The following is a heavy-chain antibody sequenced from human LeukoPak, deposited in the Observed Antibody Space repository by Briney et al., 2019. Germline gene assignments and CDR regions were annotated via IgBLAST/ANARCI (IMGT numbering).Heavy chain of an antibody. CDR3: AKGYYDNDY. V-gene: IGHV3-30*18. Sequence: PGRSLRLSCAASGFTFSSYGMHWVRQAPGKGLEWVAVISYDGGNKYYVDSVKGRFTISRDNSKNTLYLQMNSLRTEGTAVYYCAKGYYDNDYWGQGTLVTVSS. CDR1: GFTFSSYG. CDR2: ISYDGGNK. D-gene: IGHD3-22*01. J-gene: IGHJ4*02.